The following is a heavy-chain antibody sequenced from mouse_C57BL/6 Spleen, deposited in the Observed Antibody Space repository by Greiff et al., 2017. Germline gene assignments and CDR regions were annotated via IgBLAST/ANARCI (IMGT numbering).Heavy chain of an antibody. Sequence: VQLQQSGAELVRPGASVKLSCKASGYTFTDYYINWVKQRPGQGLEWIARIYPGSGNTYYNEKFKGKATLTAEKSSSTAYMQLSSLTSEDSAVYFCARSPYGKGAMDYWGQGTSVTVSS. CDR2: IYPGSGNT. D-gene: IGHD2-1*01. V-gene: IGHV1-76*01. CDR3: ARSPYGKGAMDY. J-gene: IGHJ4*01. CDR1: GYTFTDYY.